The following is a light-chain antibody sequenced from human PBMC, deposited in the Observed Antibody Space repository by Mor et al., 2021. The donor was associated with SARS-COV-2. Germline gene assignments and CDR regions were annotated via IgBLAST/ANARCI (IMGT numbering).Light chain of an antibody. CDR2: GAS. Sequence: QKPGQPPRLLIYGASSSATGIPARFSGGGSGTDFTLTISRIEPEDFAVYYCQQRSSWPTFGQGTK. CDR3: QQRSSWPT. V-gene: IGKV3-11*01. J-gene: IGKJ1*01.